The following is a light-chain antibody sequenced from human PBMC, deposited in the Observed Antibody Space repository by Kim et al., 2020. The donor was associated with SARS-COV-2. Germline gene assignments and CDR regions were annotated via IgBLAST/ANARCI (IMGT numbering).Light chain of an antibody. J-gene: IGLJ2*01. CDR1: SSNIGSNP. Sequence: ELTQPPSASGTPGQRVTISCSGSSSNIGSNPVNWYQQFPGTAPKLLIYTNNQWPSGVPDRFSGSKSGTSASLAISGLQSEDEADYYCAAWDDSLNDVVFGGGTQLTVL. V-gene: IGLV1-44*01. CDR3: AAWDDSLNDVV. CDR2: TNN.